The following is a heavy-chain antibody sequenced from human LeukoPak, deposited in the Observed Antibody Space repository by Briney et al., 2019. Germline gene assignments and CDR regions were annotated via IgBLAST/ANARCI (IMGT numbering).Heavy chain of an antibody. D-gene: IGHD1-26*01. Sequence: GGSLRLSCAASGFTFSTYEMNWVRQAPGKGLEWFSSINNSGNTIYYADSVKGRFTISRDNSKNSLYLQMNSLRAEDTAVYYCASGAQSDYWGQGTLATVSS. V-gene: IGHV3-48*03. J-gene: IGHJ4*02. CDR3: ASGAQSDY. CDR1: GFTFSTYE. CDR2: INNSGNTI.